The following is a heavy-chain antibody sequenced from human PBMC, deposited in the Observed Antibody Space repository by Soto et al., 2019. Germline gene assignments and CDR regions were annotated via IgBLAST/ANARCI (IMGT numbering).Heavy chain of an antibody. CDR3: AKDVPYYYYGSGSYPYYFDY. V-gene: IGHV3-23*01. CDR1: GFTFNNYA. Sequence: LRLSCAASGFTFNNYAMTWVRQAPGKGLEWVSAISGGGDTTSYADSVKGRFTVSRDGSKNALYLQMNSLRAEDTAVYYCAKDVPYYYYGSGSYPYYFDYWGQGTLVTVSS. D-gene: IGHD3-10*01. J-gene: IGHJ4*02. CDR2: ISGGGDTT.